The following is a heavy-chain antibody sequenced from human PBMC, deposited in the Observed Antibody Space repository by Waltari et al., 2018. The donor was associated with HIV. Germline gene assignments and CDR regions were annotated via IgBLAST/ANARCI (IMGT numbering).Heavy chain of an antibody. CDR2: INQDGSEQ. Sequence: EVLLVQSGGDLVQPGESLRLPCGASGFTLSTYWVPGVSQATGKGLEWVATINQDGSEQYYVDSVKGRFIISRDNAWTSLSLEMNNLRAEDTAVYYCARDYEAGAGMYYFSHWGQGSLVTVSS. J-gene: IGHJ4*02. CDR3: ARDYEAGAGMYYFSH. CDR1: GFTLSTYW. V-gene: IGHV3-7*01. D-gene: IGHD3-16*01.